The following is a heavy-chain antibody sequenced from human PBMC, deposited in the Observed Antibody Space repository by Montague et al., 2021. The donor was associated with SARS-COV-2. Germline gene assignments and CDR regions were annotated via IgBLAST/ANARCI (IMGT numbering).Heavy chain of an antibody. V-gene: IGHV4-39*07. CDR1: GGSISSSSYY. Sequence: SETLSLTCTVSGGSISSSSYYWGWIRQPPGTGLEWIGSIYYSGSTYYNPSLKGRVTISVDTSKNQFSLKLSSVTAADTAVYYCARVGRQQLVRLSGMDVRGQGTTVTVSS. CDR2: IYYSGST. J-gene: IGHJ6*02. D-gene: IGHD6-13*01. CDR3: ARVGRQQLVRLSGMDV.